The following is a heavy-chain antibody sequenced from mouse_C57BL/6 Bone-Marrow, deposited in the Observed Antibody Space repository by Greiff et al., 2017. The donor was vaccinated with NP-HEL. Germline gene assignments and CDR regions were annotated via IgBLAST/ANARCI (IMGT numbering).Heavy chain of an antibody. Sequence: GGGLVQPKGSLKLSCAASGFSFNTYAMNWVRQAPGKGLEWVARIRSKSNNYATYYADSVKDRFTISRDDSESMLYLQMNNLKTEDTAMYYCVRHYYGSSSSYAMDYWGQGTSVTVSS. CDR1: GFSFNTYA. CDR3: VRHYYGSSSSYAMDY. V-gene: IGHV10-1*01. CDR2: IRSKSNNYAT. J-gene: IGHJ4*01. D-gene: IGHD1-1*01.